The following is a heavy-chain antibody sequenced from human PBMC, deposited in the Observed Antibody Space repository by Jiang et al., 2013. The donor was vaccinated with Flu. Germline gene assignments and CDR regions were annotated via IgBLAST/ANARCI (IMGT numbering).Heavy chain of an antibody. J-gene: IGHJ4*02. V-gene: IGHV6-1*01. Sequence: SQTLSLTCDISGDSLSSNSAAWNWIRQSPSRGLEWLGRTYYRSKWYNDYAISVKSRITINPDTSKNQFSLQLFSVTPEDTAMYYRARSLDGNLDYWGQGALVTVSS. CDR2: TYYRSKWYN. D-gene: IGHD3-3*02. CDR3: ARSLDGNLDY. CDR1: GDSLSSNSAA.